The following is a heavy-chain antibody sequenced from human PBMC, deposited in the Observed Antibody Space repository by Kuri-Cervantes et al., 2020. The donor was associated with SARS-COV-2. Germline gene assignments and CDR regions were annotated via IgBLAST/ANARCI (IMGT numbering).Heavy chain of an antibody. Sequence: SETLSLTCTVSGASISSSTYYWGWIRQSPGKGLEWLGSIYESGDTYYSSSLKSRLSLSVDTSKNQFSLKLSSVTAADTAVYYCARLGTYDSSGYGDYWGQGTLVTVSS. V-gene: IGHV4-39*07. CDR1: GASISSSTYY. CDR2: IYESGDT. D-gene: IGHD3-22*01. J-gene: IGHJ4*02. CDR3: ARLGTYDSSGYGDY.